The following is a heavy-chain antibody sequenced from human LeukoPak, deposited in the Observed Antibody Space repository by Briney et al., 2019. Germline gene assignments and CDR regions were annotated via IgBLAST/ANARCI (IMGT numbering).Heavy chain of an antibody. CDR3: ARSTSYYYYMDV. CDR2: IYHSGST. CDR1: DYSISSGFY. V-gene: IGHV4-38-2*02. Sequence: SETLSLTCSVSDYSISSGFYWGWIRQSPGKGLEWIGCIYHSGSTYYSPSFKSRVTMSVDTSKNQFSLKLSSVTAADTAVYYCARSTSYYYYMDVWGKGTTVTVSS. D-gene: IGHD2-2*01. J-gene: IGHJ6*03.